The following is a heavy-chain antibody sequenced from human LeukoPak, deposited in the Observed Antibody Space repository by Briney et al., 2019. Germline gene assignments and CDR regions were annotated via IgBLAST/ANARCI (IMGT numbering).Heavy chain of an antibody. D-gene: IGHD3-22*01. Sequence: GGSLRLSCTASGLTFGVYAMSWVRQAPGKGLEWVSFIRSKAYGGTTEYAASVKGRFTISRDDSKSIAYLQMNSLKTEDTAVYYCRGDSSGYYSDYGMDVWGQGTTVTVSS. CDR2: IRSKAYGGTT. V-gene: IGHV3-49*04. CDR3: RGDSSGYYSDYGMDV. J-gene: IGHJ6*02. CDR1: GLTFGVYA.